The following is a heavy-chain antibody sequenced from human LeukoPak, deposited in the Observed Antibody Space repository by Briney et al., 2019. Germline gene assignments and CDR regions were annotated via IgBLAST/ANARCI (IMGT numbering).Heavy chain of an antibody. V-gene: IGHV5-51*01. CDR1: GYSFTSYW. D-gene: IGHD5-24*01. CDR2: IYPGDSDT. J-gene: IGHJ3*02. CDR3: ARHQGGRWLLDAFDI. Sequence: GESLKISCKGSGYSFTSYWIGWVRQMPGKGLEWMGIIYPGDSDTRYSPSFQGQATISADKSISTAYLQWSSLKASDTAMYYCARHQGGRWLLDAFDIWGQGTMVTVSS.